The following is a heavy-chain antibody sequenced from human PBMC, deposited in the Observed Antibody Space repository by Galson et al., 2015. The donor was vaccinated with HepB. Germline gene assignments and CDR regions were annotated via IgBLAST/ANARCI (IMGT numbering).Heavy chain of an antibody. V-gene: IGHV1-18*04. J-gene: IGHJ4*02. CDR1: GYTFTSYV. D-gene: IGHD6-19*01. Sequence: SVKVSCKASGYTFTSYVISWVRQAPGQGLEWLGRISGYNGHTNYAQNLQNKVTMTTDTSTSTAYLELRRLKSDDTAIYYCARGCTGSDYWGQGTLVTVSS. CDR2: ISGYNGHT. CDR3: ARGCTGSDY.